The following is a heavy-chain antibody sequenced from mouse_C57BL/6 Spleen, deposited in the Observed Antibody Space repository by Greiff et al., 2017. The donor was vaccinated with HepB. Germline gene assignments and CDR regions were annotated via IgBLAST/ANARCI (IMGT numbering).Heavy chain of an antibody. J-gene: IGHJ3*01. Sequence: VQLQQSGAELARPGASVKLSCKASGYTFTSYGISWVKQRTGQGLEWIGEIYPRSGNTYYNEKFKGKATLTADKSSSTAYMELRSLTSEDSAGYFCARFITTVVAGAYWGQGTLVTVSA. CDR2: IYPRSGNT. CDR1: GYTFTSYG. V-gene: IGHV1-81*01. D-gene: IGHD1-1*01. CDR3: ARFITTVVAGAY.